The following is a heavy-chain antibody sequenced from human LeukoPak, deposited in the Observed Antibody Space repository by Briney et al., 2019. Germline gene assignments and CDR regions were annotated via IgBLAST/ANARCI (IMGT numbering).Heavy chain of an antibody. Sequence: EASVTVSCKASGYTFTSYYMHWVRQAPGQGLEWMGIINPSGGSTSYAQKFQGRVTMTRDMSTSTVYMELSRLRSDDTAVYYCARAAGYFDWLLGGAFDIWGQGTMVTVSS. CDR1: GYTFTSYY. D-gene: IGHD3-9*01. CDR2: INPSGGST. CDR3: ARAAGYFDWLLGGAFDI. J-gene: IGHJ3*02. V-gene: IGHV1-46*01.